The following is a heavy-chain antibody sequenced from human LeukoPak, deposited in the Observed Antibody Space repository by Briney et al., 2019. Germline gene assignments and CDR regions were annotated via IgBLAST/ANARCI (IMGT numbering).Heavy chain of an antibody. V-gene: IGHV3-7*05. CDR3: ARDQRYCSSSSCPWEPFDY. CDR1: RFTFSTYW. Sequence: AGGSLRLSCAASRFTFSTYWMTWVRQAPGKGLEWVANIKEDGSAKYYVDSVKGRFTISRDNAKNSLYLQMNSLRAEDTAVYYCARDQRYCSSSSCPWEPFDYWGQGTLVTVSS. D-gene: IGHD2-2*01. J-gene: IGHJ4*02. CDR2: IKEDGSAK.